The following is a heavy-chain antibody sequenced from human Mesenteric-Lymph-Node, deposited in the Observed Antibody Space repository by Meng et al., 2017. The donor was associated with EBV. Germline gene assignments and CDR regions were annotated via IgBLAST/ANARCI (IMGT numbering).Heavy chain of an antibody. CDR3: ARIGVAASWDY. D-gene: IGHD6-19*01. V-gene: IGHV4-4*02. CDR2: IYHGGYT. CDR1: GDSISTSNW. Sequence: QVHLLEPGPGLVQPSGTLSLTCAVSGDSISTSNWWTWVRQPPGKGLEWIGEIYHGGYTNYNPSLKSRVTISVDMSKNQFSLKLNSVTAADTAVYYCARIGVAASWDYWGQGTLVTVSS. J-gene: IGHJ4*02.